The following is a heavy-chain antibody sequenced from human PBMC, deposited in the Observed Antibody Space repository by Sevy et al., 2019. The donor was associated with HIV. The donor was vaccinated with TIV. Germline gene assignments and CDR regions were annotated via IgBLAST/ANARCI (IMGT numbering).Heavy chain of an antibody. V-gene: IGHV3-23*01. CDR1: GFTFSIYA. CDR3: AKDHDNNWFDP. D-gene: IGHD3-9*01. J-gene: IGHJ5*02. CDR2: ISVSGGST. Sequence: EGSLRLSCAASGFTFSIYAMSWVRQAPGKGLEWVSTISVSGGSTYYADSVKGRFTISRDNSKNTLYLQMNSLRAEDTAIYFCAKDHDNNWFDPWGQGTLVTVSS.